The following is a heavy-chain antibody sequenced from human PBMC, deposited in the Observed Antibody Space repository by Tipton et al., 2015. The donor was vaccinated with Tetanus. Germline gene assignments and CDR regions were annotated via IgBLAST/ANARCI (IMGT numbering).Heavy chain of an antibody. CDR1: GFTVSSYQ. Sequence: QLVQSGGGMTQPGDSLRLSCAASGFTVSSYQMTWVRQAPGKGLEWVSVIYSDGSTYYADSVKGRFTISRDNLKNTLSPQMNSLRAEDTAVYYCARGLGVDYWGQGTLVTVSS. D-gene: IGHD7-27*01. J-gene: IGHJ4*02. CDR2: IYSDGST. CDR3: ARGLGVDY. V-gene: IGHV3-53*01.